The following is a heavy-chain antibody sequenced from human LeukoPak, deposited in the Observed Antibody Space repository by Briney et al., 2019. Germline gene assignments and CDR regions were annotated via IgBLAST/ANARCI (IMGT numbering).Heavy chain of an antibody. Sequence: GGSLRLSCAASGFTVSSNYMSWVRQAPGKGLEWVSVIYSGGSTYYADSVKGRFTISRDNSKNTLYLQMNSLRAEDTAVYYCARYITMVRGVRGPYGMDVWGQGTTVTVSS. D-gene: IGHD3-10*01. CDR2: IYSGGST. CDR1: GFTVSSNY. J-gene: IGHJ6*02. CDR3: ARYITMVRGVRGPYGMDV. V-gene: IGHV3-53*01.